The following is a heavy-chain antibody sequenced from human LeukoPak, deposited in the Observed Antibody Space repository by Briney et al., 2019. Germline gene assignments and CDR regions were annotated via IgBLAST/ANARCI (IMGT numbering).Heavy chain of an antibody. CDR3: ARDFSRSWSWQTKIRQRFDY. CDR1: GFTFSSYS. Sequence: PGGSLRLSCAASGFTFSSYSMNWVRQAPGKGLEWVSSISSSSSYIYYADSVKGRFTISRDNAKNSLYLQMNSLRAEDTAVYYCARDFSRSWSWQTKIRQRFDYWGQGTLVTVSS. D-gene: IGHD6-13*01. CDR2: ISSSSSYI. J-gene: IGHJ4*02. V-gene: IGHV3-21*01.